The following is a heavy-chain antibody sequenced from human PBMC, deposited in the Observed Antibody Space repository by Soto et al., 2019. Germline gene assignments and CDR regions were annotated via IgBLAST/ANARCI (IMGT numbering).Heavy chain of an antibody. D-gene: IGHD1-1*01. CDR3: AANWNFGLNF. Sequence: GGSLRLSCVASGFDFSDFHISWVRQAPGKGLEWISYISSSLGHTDYAESVKGRFTISRDNAKSSVFLEMSDLRSDDTAVYYCAANWNFGLNFWGQGTLVTVSS. CDR2: ISSSLGHT. J-gene: IGHJ4*02. CDR1: GFDFSDFH. V-gene: IGHV3-11*03.